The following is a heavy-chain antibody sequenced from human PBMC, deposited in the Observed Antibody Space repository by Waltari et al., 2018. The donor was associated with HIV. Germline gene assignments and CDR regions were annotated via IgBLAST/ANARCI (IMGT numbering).Heavy chain of an antibody. D-gene: IGHD3-10*01. CDR3: AKDQANYYDPGSGYGMDV. Sequence: EVQLVESGGGLVQPGRSLRLSCAASGFTFDDYAMHWVRQAPGKGLEWVSGFSWNSGNTDDADSVKRRFTISRDNAKNSLYLQMNSLRAEDTALYYCAKDQANYYDPGSGYGMDVWGQGTTVTVSS. V-gene: IGHV3-9*01. CDR2: FSWNSGNT. CDR1: GFTFDDYA. J-gene: IGHJ6*02.